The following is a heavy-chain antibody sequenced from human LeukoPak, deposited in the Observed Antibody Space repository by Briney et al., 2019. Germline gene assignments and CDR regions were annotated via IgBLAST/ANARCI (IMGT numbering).Heavy chain of an antibody. J-gene: IGHJ1*01. CDR1: GGSISSYY. D-gene: IGHD2-2*01. V-gene: IGHV4-59*01. CDR2: IYYRGST. Sequence: PETLSLTCTVPGGSISSYYWSWIRQPPGKGLEWIGYIYYRGSTNNNPSLQRRVTPSVDTSGKQFSLKLSSVTAAGTAVYYCATVGYCIGSSCYLEYFHHWGQGTLVTVSS. CDR3: ATVGYCIGSSCYLEYFHH.